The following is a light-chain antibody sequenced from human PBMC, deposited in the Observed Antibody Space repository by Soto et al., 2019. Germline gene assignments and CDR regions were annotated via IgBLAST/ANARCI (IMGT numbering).Light chain of an antibody. CDR1: QSVSTN. Sequence: EIVMTQSPATRSVSPGERATLSCMASQSVSTNLAWYQQKPGQAPRLLMYGASTRATGIPARFSGSGSGTEFTLTISSLQSEDFAVYYCQQYHNWPPYTFGQGTKLEIK. CDR3: QQYHNWPPYT. V-gene: IGKV3-15*01. J-gene: IGKJ2*01. CDR2: GAS.